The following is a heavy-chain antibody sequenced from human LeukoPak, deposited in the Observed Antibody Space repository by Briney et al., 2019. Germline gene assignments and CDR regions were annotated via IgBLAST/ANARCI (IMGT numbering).Heavy chain of an antibody. CDR1: RFTFSSYS. Sequence: GGSLRLSCAASRFTFSSYSMNWVRQAPGKGLEWVSSSSSSSSYIYYADSVKGRFTISRDNAKNSLYLQMNSLRAEDTAVYYCARATAAAAEGSYYFVYWGQRTLVTVSS. V-gene: IGHV3-21*01. D-gene: IGHD6-13*01. CDR3: ARATAAAAEGSYYFVY. CDR2: SSSSSSYI. J-gene: IGHJ4*02.